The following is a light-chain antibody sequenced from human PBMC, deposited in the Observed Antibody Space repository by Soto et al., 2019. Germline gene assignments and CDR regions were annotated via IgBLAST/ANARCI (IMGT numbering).Light chain of an antibody. CDR2: AAS. Sequence: DIQMTQSPSSLSASVGDRVTITCRASQIISSYLNWYQQKPGKAPKLLIYAASSLQSGVPSRFSCSGSGTDFTLTISSLQPEDFATYYCQQSYSTPWTFGQGTKVEIK. J-gene: IGKJ1*01. V-gene: IGKV1-39*01. CDR1: QIISSY. CDR3: QQSYSTPWT.